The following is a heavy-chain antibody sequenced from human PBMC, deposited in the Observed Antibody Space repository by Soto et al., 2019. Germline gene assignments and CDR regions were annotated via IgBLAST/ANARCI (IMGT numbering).Heavy chain of an antibody. CDR3: AGDGLVRGAAAYYYVWTS. CDR1: GGTFSSYA. Sequence: QVQLVQSGAEVKKPGSSVKVSCKASGGTFSSYAISWVRQAPGQGLEWMGGIIPIFGTANYAQKFQGRVTITADESTSTAYRERSSLSSKDTAVYYWAGDGLVRGAAAYYYVWTSGAKGPRSPSP. V-gene: IGHV1-69*12. CDR2: IIPIFGTA. J-gene: IGHJ6*02. D-gene: IGHD3-10*01.